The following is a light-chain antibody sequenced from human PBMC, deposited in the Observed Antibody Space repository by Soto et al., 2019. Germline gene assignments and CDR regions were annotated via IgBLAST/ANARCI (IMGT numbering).Light chain of an antibody. Sequence: DIVMTQSPDSLAVSLGERATINCESSQSVLYSSNNKNCLAWYQQKPGQPPKLLIYWAYIRESGVPDRFSGGGSGTDFTLTISGLQAEDVAVYYCQQYCVRPWTFGQGTKVEIK. CDR2: WAY. V-gene: IGKV4-1*01. J-gene: IGKJ1*01. CDR1: QSVLYSSNNKNC. CDR3: QQYCVRPWT.